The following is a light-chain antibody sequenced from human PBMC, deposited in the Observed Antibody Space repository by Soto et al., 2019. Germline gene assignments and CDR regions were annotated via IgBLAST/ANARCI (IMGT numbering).Light chain of an antibody. V-gene: IGLV2-14*03. CDR1: SSDVGGYNH. J-gene: IGLJ1*01. Sequence: SVLTQPASVSGSPGQSITISCTGTSSDVGGYNHVSWYQHHPGKAPKVIIYDVSNRPSGVSNRFSGSKSGNTASLTFSGLQAEYEADYYCSSYTSSITSVFGTGTEVTVL. CDR2: DVS. CDR3: SSYTSSITSV.